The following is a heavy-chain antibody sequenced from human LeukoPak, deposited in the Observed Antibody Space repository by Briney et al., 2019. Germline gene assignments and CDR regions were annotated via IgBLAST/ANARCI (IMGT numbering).Heavy chain of an antibody. V-gene: IGHV3-11*06. CDR2: ISKSGSDS. CDR3: ARVGATGTADY. Sequence: GGSLRLSCAAFGFTFSDYYMSWSRQAPGKGLEWVSYISKSGSDSNFADSVKGRFTISRDNAKNSLYLQMNSLRAEDTAVYYCARVGATGTADYWGQGTLVTVSS. CDR1: GFTFSDYY. J-gene: IGHJ4*02. D-gene: IGHD1-1*01.